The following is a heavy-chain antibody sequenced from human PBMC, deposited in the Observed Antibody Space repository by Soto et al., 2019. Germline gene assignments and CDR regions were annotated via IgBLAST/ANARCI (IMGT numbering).Heavy chain of an antibody. CDR3: AKVYDSSGYYYVTPYYHFNIDV. Sequence: GASVKVSCKASGYTFTSYGISWVRQAPGQGLEWMGWISAYNGNTNYAQKLQGRVTMTTDTSTSTAYMELRSLRSDDTAVYYCAKVYDSSGYYYVTPYYHFNIDVWGQGTKVTVS. CDR2: ISAYNGNT. J-gene: IGHJ6*02. D-gene: IGHD3-22*01. V-gene: IGHV1-18*01. CDR1: GYTFTSYG.